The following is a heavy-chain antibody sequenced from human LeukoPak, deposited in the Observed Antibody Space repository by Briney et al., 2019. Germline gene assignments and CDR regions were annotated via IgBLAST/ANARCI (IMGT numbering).Heavy chain of an antibody. Sequence: PGGSLRLSCAASEFTVSSYSTNWVRQAPGKGLEWVSSISSSSSYIYYADSVKGRFTISRDNAKNSLYLQMNSLRAEDTAVYYCARERDGDYDYWGQGTLVTVSS. CDR2: ISSSSSYI. CDR3: ARERDGDYDY. CDR1: EFTVSSYS. J-gene: IGHJ4*02. V-gene: IGHV3-21*01. D-gene: IGHD4-17*01.